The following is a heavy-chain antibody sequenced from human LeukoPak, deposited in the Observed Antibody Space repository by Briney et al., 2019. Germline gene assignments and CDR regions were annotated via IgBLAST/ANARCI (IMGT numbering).Heavy chain of an antibody. D-gene: IGHD6-19*01. V-gene: IGHV3-30*02. CDR3: AKDGVLAGRYYYYYYMDV. J-gene: IGHJ6*03. CDR2: IRYDGSNK. Sequence: PGGSLRLSCAASGFTFSSYGMHWVRQAPGKGLEWVAFIRYDGSNKYYADSVKGRFTISRDNSKNTLYLQMNSLRAEDTAVYYCAKDGVLAGRYYYYYYMDVWGKGTTVTISS. CDR1: GFTFSSYG.